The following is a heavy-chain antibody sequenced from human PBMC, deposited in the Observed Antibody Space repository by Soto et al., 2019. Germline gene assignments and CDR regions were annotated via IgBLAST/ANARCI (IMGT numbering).Heavy chain of an antibody. CDR3: ARGRFLYSSGWTRPYFDC. CDR1: GFTFSSYG. V-gene: IGHV3-33*01. D-gene: IGHD6-19*01. J-gene: IGHJ4*02. CDR2: IWYDGSNK. Sequence: QVQLVESGGGVVQPGRSLRLSCAASGFTFSSYGMHWVRQAPGKGLEWVAVIWYDGSNKYYADSVKGRFTISRDNSKNPLDVPMSSLRAEGRAVYCCARGRFLYSSGWTRPYFDCWGQGTQVAVCS.